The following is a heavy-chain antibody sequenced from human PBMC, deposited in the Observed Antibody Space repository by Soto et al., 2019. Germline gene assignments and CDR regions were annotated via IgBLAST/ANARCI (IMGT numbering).Heavy chain of an antibody. J-gene: IGHJ3*02. Sequence: PGGSLRLSCAASGFTFSSNSMNWVRQAPGKGLEWVSSISSSSSYIYYADSVKGRFTISRDNAKNSLYLQMNSLRAGDTAVYYCARGLDYGDPLDAFDIWGQGTMVTVSS. CDR2: ISSSSSYI. CDR1: GFTFSSNS. CDR3: ARGLDYGDPLDAFDI. V-gene: IGHV3-21*01. D-gene: IGHD4-17*01.